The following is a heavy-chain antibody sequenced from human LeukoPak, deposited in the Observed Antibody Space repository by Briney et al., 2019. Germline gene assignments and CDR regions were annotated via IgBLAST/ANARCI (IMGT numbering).Heavy chain of an antibody. CDR3: AKDGHCSGGSCYGGYFDY. V-gene: IGHV3-30*18. J-gene: IGHJ4*02. CDR2: ISYDGSNK. D-gene: IGHD2-15*01. Sequence: GGSLRLSCAASGFTLSSYGMHWVRQAPGKGLEWVAVISYDGSNKYYADSVKGRFTISRDNSKNTLYLQMNSLRAEDTAVYYCAKDGHCSGGSCYGGYFDYWGQGTLVTVSS. CDR1: GFTLSSYG.